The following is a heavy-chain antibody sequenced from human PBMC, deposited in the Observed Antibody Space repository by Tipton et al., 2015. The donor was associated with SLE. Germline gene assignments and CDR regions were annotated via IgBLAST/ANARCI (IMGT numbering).Heavy chain of an antibody. D-gene: IGHD6-13*01. V-gene: IGHV4-61*01. CDR3: ARGSSSWDFDY. CDR2: IYYSGST. CDR1: GGSISSSSYY. J-gene: IGHJ4*02. Sequence: TLSLTCTVSGGSISSSSYYWSWIRQPPGTGLEWIGYIYYSGSTNYNPSLKSRVTISVDTSKNQFSLKLSSVTAADTAVYYCARGSSSWDFDYWGQGTLVTVSS.